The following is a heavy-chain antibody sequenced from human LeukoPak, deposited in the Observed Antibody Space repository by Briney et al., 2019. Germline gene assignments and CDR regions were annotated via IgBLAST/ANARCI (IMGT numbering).Heavy chain of an antibody. J-gene: IGHJ4*02. Sequence: SETLSLTCAVSGGSISSGGYSWNWIRQPPGKGLEWIGSFYAGGRTYNNPSLKSRVTISVDTSKNQFSLKLSSVTAADTAVYYCARDTDSSGYYQDYWGQGTLLTVSS. D-gene: IGHD3-22*01. V-gene: IGHV4-39*07. CDR2: FYAGGRT. CDR1: GGSISSGGYS. CDR3: ARDTDSSGYYQDY.